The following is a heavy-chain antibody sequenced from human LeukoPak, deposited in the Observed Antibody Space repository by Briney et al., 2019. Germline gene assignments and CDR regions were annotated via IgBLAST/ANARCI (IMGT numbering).Heavy chain of an antibody. Sequence: PGGSLRLSCAASGFTFSGSAMHWVRQASGKGLEWVGRIRSKANSYATAYAASVKGRFTISRDDSKNTAYLQMNSLKTEDTAVYYCTSRLTRPYYYYYMDVWGKGTTVTVSS. V-gene: IGHV3-73*01. J-gene: IGHJ6*03. CDR3: TSRLTRPYYYYYMDV. CDR1: GFTFSGSA. CDR2: IRSKANSYAT. D-gene: IGHD6-6*01.